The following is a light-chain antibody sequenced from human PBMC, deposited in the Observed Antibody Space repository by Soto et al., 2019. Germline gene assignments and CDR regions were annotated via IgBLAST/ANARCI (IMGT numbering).Light chain of an antibody. CDR1: SSNIGSNT. V-gene: IGLV1-44*01. J-gene: IGLJ3*02. CDR2: DYI. Sequence: QSVLTQPPSASGTPGQRVTISCSGSSSNIGSNTVSWYQQLPGTAPKLLIYDYIQRPSGVPDRFSASKSGTSVSLAISGLQSEDEGDYYCAVWDDSLSGPVFGGGTQLTVL. CDR3: AVWDDSLSGPV.